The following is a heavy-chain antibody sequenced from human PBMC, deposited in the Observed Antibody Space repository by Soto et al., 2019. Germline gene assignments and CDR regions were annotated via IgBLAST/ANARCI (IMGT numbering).Heavy chain of an antibody. D-gene: IGHD3-22*01. J-gene: IGHJ4*02. CDR1: RYTLTELS. Sequence: ASVKVSCKVSRYTLTELSMHWVRQAPGKGLEWMGGFDPEDGETIYAQKFQGRVTMTEDTSTDTAYMELSSLRSEDTAVYYCATDPSRYDSSGYYPGGLFYWGQGTLVTVS. CDR2: FDPEDGET. CDR3: ATDPSRYDSSGYYPGGLFY. V-gene: IGHV1-24*01.